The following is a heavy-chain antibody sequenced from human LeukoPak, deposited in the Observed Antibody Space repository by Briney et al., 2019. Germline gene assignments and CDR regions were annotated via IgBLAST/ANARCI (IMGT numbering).Heavy chain of an antibody. D-gene: IGHD5-18*01. CDR1: GFTFSSYA. Sequence: GGSLRLSCAASGFTFSSYAMRWVRQAPGKGLEWVAAISGSGGSTYYADSVKGRFTISRDNSKNTLYLQMNSLRAEDTAVYYCAKWGYSYGPGYFDYWGQGTLVTVSS. CDR2: ISGSGGST. J-gene: IGHJ4*02. CDR3: AKWGYSYGPGYFDY. V-gene: IGHV3-23*01.